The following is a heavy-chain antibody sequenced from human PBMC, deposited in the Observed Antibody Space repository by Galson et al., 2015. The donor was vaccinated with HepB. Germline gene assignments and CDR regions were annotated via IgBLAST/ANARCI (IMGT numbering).Heavy chain of an antibody. J-gene: IGHJ3*02. D-gene: IGHD2-2*01. CDR2: INWNGGST. CDR3: ARGLVPAAMTEAFDI. V-gene: IGHV3-20*04. Sequence: SLRLSCAASGFTFSSYGMHWVRQAPGKGLEWVSGINWNGGSTGYADSVKGRFTISRDNAKNSLYLQMNSLRAEDTALYYCARGLVPAAMTEAFDIWGQGTMVTVSS. CDR1: GFTFSSYG.